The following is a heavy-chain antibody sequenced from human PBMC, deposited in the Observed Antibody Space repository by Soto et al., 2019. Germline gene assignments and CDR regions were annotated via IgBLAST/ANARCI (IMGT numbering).Heavy chain of an antibody. CDR2: ISSSGSTI. D-gene: IGHD6-13*01. J-gene: IGHJ5*02. V-gene: IGHV3-11*01. CDR1: GFTFSDYY. CDR3: AAEHGLPTSRYSSSTWAFDP. Sequence: GGSLRLSCAASGFTFSDYYMSWIRQAPGKGLEWVSYISSSGSTIYYADSVKGRFTISRDNAKNSLYLQMNSLRAEDTAVYYCAAEHGLPTSRYSSSTWAFDPWGQGTLVTVSS.